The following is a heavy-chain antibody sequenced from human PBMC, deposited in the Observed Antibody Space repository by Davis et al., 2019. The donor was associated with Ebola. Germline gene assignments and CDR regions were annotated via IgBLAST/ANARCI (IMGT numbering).Heavy chain of an antibody. J-gene: IGHJ4*02. V-gene: IGHV4-59*01. CDR1: RDSITTYY. CDR2: IYHSGNT. D-gene: IGHD4-17*01. Sequence: PGGSLRLSCTVSRDSITTYYWGCIRQPPAKGLERLGHIYHSGNTKYNPSLESRVSISVDTSKNHFSLKLSSVTAADTAVYYCARIDYGAYAVEYWGQGTLVTVSS. CDR3: ARIDYGAYAVEY.